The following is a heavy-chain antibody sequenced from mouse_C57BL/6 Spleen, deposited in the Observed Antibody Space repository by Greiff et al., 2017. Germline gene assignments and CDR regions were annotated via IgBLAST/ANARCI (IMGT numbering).Heavy chain of an antibody. CDR2: IYPGDGDT. V-gene: IGHV1-82*01. D-gene: IGHD3-3*01. CDR3: ARLGGWEDYFDY. J-gene: IGHJ2*01. CDR1: GYAFSSSW. Sequence: QVHVKQSGPELVKPGASVKISCKASGYAFSSSWMNWVKQRPGKGLEWIGRIYPGDGDTNYNGKFKGKATLTADKSSSTAYMQLSSLTSEDSAVYFCARLGGWEDYFDYWGQGTTLTVSS.